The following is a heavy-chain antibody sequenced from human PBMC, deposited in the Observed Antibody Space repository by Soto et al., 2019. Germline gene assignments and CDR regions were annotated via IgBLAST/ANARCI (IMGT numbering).Heavy chain of an antibody. D-gene: IGHD6-19*01. V-gene: IGHV4-39*01. CDR1: GGSISSSSYY. Sequence: SETLSLTCTVSGGSISSSSYYWGWIRQPPGKGLEWIGSIYYSGSTYYNPSLKSRVTISVDTSKNQFSLKLSSVTAADTAVYYCARRDGKAVAGDYWGQGTLVTVSS. CDR2: IYYSGST. J-gene: IGHJ4*02. CDR3: ARRDGKAVAGDY.